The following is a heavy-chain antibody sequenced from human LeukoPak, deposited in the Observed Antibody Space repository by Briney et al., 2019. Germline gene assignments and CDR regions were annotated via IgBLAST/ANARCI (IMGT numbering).Heavy chain of an antibody. D-gene: IGHD1-1*01. Sequence: PGGSLRLSCAASGFTFSSYEMNWVRQAPGKGLEWVSYISSSGSTIYYADSVKGRFTISRDNAKNTLYLQMNSLRAEDTAVYYCARDRTNFDYWGQGTLVTVSS. CDR1: GFTFSSYE. V-gene: IGHV3-48*03. J-gene: IGHJ4*02. CDR3: ARDRTNFDY. CDR2: ISSSGSTI.